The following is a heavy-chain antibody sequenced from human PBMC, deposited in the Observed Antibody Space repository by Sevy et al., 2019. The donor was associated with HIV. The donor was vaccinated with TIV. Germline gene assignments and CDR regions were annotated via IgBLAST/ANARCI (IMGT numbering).Heavy chain of an antibody. Sequence: ASVKVSCKASGGTFSSYAISWVRQAPGQGLEWMGGIIPIFGTANYSQKFQGRVTITADESTSTAYMELSSLRSEDTAVYYCARGASGYSGYDSYYFDYWGQGTLVTVS. J-gene: IGHJ4*02. CDR1: GGTFSSYA. CDR2: IIPIFGTA. D-gene: IGHD5-12*01. V-gene: IGHV1-69*13. CDR3: ARGASGYSGYDSYYFDY.